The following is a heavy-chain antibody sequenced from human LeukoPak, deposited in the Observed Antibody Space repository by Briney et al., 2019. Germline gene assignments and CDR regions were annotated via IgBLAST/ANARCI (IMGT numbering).Heavy chain of an antibody. CDR2: IYYSGST. D-gene: IGHD4-17*01. J-gene: IGHJ4*02. CDR3: ARARSYYGDYTHLDY. CDR1: GGSIRSYY. Sequence: SETLSLTCTVSGGSIRSYYWSWIRQPPGKGLEWIGYIYYSGSTNYNPSLKSRVTISVDTSRNQFSLKLSSVTAADTAVYYCARARSYYGDYTHLDYWGQGTLVTVSS. V-gene: IGHV4-59*01.